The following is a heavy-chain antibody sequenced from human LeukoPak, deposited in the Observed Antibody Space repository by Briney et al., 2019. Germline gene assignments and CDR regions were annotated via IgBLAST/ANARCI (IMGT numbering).Heavy chain of an antibody. Sequence: SETLSLTCTLYGGSFNDSYWTWIRQPPGKGLEWIGEINHSGGTDYNPALRSRVTISVDPSKNQLSLQLRSMTAADTGVYYCARVSGIMISFGGVISYFDYWGQGTLVTVSS. CDR3: ARVSGIMISFGGVISYFDY. CDR1: GGSFNDSY. D-gene: IGHD3-16*02. V-gene: IGHV4-34*01. CDR2: INHSGGT. J-gene: IGHJ4*02.